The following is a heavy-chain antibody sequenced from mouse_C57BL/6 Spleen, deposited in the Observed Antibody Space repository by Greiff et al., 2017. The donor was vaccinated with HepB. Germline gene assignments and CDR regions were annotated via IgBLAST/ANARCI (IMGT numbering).Heavy chain of an antibody. V-gene: IGHV1-63*01. CDR2: IYPGGGYT. Sequence: QVQLQQSGAELVRPGTSVKMSCKASGYTFTNYWIGWAKQRPGHGLEWIGVIYPGGGYTNYNEKFKGKATLTADKSTSTAYMQFSSLTSEDSAIYYCARSGSSCMDYWGQGTSVTVSS. CDR3: ARSGSSCMDY. D-gene: IGHD1-1*01. CDR1: GYTFTNYW. J-gene: IGHJ4*01.